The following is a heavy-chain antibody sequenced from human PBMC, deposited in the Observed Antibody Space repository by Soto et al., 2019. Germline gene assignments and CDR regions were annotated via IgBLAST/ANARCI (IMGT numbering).Heavy chain of an antibody. CDR3: ARGVSYSSSSLFDY. CDR1: GFTFSSYS. Sequence: GGSLRLSCAASGFTFSSYSMNWVRQAPGKGLEWVSYISSSSSTIYYADSVKGRFTISRDNAKNSLYLQMNSLRDEDTAVYYCARGVSYSSSSLFDYSGQGTLVTVSS. J-gene: IGHJ4*02. V-gene: IGHV3-48*02. CDR2: ISSSSSTI. D-gene: IGHD6-6*01.